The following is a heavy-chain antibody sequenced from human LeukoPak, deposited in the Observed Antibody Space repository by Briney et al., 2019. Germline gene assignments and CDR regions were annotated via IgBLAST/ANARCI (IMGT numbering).Heavy chain of an antibody. CDR2: INPNSGVT. CDR3: AKDAYSGFSSSYNMDS. Sequence: SVKVSCKASGYTVTGHYLHWVRQAPGQGLEWMGWINPNSGVTNYAQKFQGRVTMTRDTSINTAYMELHSLTSDDTAMYYCAKDAYSGFSSSYNMDSWGQGTLVTVSS. CDR1: GYTVTGHY. D-gene: IGHD5-18*01. V-gene: IGHV1-2*02. J-gene: IGHJ4*02.